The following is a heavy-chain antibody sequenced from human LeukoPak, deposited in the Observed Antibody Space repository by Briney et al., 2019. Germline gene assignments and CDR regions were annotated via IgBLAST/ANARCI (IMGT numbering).Heavy chain of an antibody. CDR3: ARGIAAAGIRQYFDY. CDR1: VDTFSRYA. CDR2: IYADKGVT. J-gene: IGHJ4*02. D-gene: IGHD6-13*01. Sequence: ASVKVSCKASVDTFSRYAMHWVRQTPGQRLECMGWIYADKGVTKYSQEFQGRVTTTRDTSASTAYMELSSLRSEDMAVYYCARGIAAAGIRQYFDYWGQGTLVTVSS. V-gene: IGHV1-3*03.